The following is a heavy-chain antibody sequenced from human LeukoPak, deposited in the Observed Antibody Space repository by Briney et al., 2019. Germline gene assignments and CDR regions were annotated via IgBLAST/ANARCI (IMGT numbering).Heavy chain of an antibody. J-gene: IGHJ6*03. V-gene: IGHV1-69*13. CDR2: IIPIFGTA. CDR1: VGTFSSYA. D-gene: IGHD1-14*01. Sequence: GASVKVSCKASVGTFSSYAISWVRQAPGQGLEWMGGIIPIFGTANYAQKFQGRATITADESTSTAYMELSSLRSEDTAVYYCARDSTPEGDKTPEDYYYYMDVWGKGTTVTVS. CDR3: ARDSTPEGDKTPEDYYYYMDV.